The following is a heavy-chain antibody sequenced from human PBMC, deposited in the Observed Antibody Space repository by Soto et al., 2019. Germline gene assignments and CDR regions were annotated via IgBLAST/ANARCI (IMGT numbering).Heavy chain of an antibody. J-gene: IGHJ6*02. D-gene: IGHD6-13*01. CDR1: GYTFTSYA. V-gene: IGHV1-3*01. Sequence: QVQLVQSGAEVKKPGASVKVSCKASGYTFTSYAMHWVRQAPGQRLEWMGWINAGNGNTKYSQKFQGRVTITRDTFASTDYIELSRLRSEETAVYYCARGRAAAGMGPPWWVFCVWGQGTTVTVSS. CDR3: ARGRAAAGMGPPWWVFCV. CDR2: INAGNGNT.